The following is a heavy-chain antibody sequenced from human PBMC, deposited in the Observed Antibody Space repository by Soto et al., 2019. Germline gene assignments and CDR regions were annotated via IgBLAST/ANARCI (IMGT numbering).Heavy chain of an antibody. CDR3: VKNSGWFNT. J-gene: IGHJ5*02. Sequence: QLLQSGGGLVPPGGSLTLSCAASGFTFGTTDMSWVRQAPGEGLEWVSTIDGSGGITYYADSVKGRFTISRDNSRNTVYLQMNSLRGDDTALYYCVKNSGWFNTWGQGALVTGSS. V-gene: IGHV3-23*01. D-gene: IGHD3-10*01. CDR2: IDGSGGIT. CDR1: GFTFGTTD.